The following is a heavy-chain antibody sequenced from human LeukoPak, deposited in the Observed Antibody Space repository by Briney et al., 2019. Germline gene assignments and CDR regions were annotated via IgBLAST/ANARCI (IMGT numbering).Heavy chain of an antibody. CDR3: ARDLGPQYDILTGYYIDY. Sequence: SETLSLTCTVSGYSISSGYYWGWIRQPPGKGLEWIGSIYHSGSTYYNPSLKSRVTISVDTSKNQFSLKLSSVTAADTAVYYCARDLGPQYDILTGYYIDYWGQGTLVTVSS. D-gene: IGHD3-9*01. CDR2: IYHSGST. V-gene: IGHV4-38-2*02. CDR1: GYSISSGYY. J-gene: IGHJ4*02.